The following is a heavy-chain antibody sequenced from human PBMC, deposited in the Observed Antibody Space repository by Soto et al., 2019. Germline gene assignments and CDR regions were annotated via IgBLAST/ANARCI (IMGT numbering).Heavy chain of an antibody. J-gene: IGHJ6*02. CDR1: GFTFSSYG. V-gene: IGHV3-33*01. Sequence: GGSLRLSCAASGFTFSSYGMHWVRQAPGKGLEWVAVIWYDGSKKYYADSVKGRFTISRDNAKNSLYLQMNSLRAEDTAVYYCARADSGYAHGYYYYGMDVWGQGTTVTVSS. CDR3: ARADSGYAHGYYYYGMDV. D-gene: IGHD5-12*01. CDR2: IWYDGSKK.